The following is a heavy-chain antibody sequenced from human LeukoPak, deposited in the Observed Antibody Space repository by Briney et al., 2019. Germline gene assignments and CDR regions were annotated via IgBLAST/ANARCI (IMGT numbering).Heavy chain of an antibody. CDR3: ARDNKWSPGAFDI. V-gene: IGHV4-59*01. CDR1: GGSISSYY. CDR2: IYTSGST. Sequence: PSETLSLTCTVSGGSISSYYWSWIRQPPGKGLEWIGYIYTSGSTNYNPSLKSRVTISVDTSKNQFSLKLSSVTAADTAVYYCARDNKWSPGAFDIWGQGTMVTVSS. J-gene: IGHJ3*02. D-gene: IGHD2-8*01.